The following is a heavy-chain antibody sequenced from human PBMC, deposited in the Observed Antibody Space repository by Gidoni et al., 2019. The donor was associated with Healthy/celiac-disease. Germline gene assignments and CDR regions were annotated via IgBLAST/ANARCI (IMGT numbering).Heavy chain of an antibody. Sequence: EVQLLESGGGLVQPGGSLRLSCAASGFTFSSYAMSWVRQGPGQGLEWGSAISGSVGSTYYADSVKGLFTISRDNSKNTLYLQMNSLRAEDTAVYYCAKDRDIWFGERGIYWGQGTLVTVSS. CDR2: ISGSVGST. J-gene: IGHJ4*02. V-gene: IGHV3-23*01. CDR3: AKDRDIWFGERGIY. D-gene: IGHD3-10*01. CDR1: GFTFSSYA.